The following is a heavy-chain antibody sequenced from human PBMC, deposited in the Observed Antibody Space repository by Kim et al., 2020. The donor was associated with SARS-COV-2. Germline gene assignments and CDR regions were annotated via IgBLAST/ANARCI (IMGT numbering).Heavy chain of an antibody. CDR3: SGGTYYDFWCGHY. D-gene: IGHD3-3*01. CDR2: NIYRGST. CDR1: GGSISGNY. J-gene: IGHJ4*01. V-gene: IGHV4-34*01. Sequence: SETLSLTCAVSGGSISGNYWSRFRQHPRRGVVWLGENIYRGSTTNNPPSQSRLTTIADTNTNNLSPLLRSATAAATAVYYCSGGTYYDFWCGHYW.